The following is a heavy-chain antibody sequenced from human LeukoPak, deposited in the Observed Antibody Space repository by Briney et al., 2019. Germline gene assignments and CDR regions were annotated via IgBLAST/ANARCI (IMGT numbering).Heavy chain of an antibody. CDR1: GGTFSSYA. Sequence: ASVKVSCKASGGTFSSYAISWVRQAPGQGLEWMGGIIPIFGTANYAQKFQGRVTMTRDMSTSTVYMELSSLRAEDTAVYYCARDIIIEGTGYYPLFDYWGQGTLVTVSS. CDR2: IIPIFGTA. D-gene: IGHD3/OR15-3a*01. J-gene: IGHJ4*02. V-gene: IGHV1-69*05. CDR3: ARDIIIEGTGYYPLFDY.